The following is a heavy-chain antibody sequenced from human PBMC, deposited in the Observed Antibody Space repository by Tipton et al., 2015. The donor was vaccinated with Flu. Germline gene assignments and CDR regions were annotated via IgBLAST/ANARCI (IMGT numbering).Heavy chain of an antibody. CDR2: ISGDGGST. Sequence: SLRLSCAASGFTFDDYAMHWVRQAPGKGLEWVSLISGDGGSTYYADSVKGRFTISRDNSKNSLYLQMNSLRTEDTALYYCAKDSSPPYTRSSSWYYVYYYGMDVWGQGTTVTVSS. V-gene: IGHV3-43*02. CDR3: AKDSSPPYTRSSSWYYVYYYGMDV. D-gene: IGHD6-13*01. J-gene: IGHJ6*02. CDR1: GFTFDDYA.